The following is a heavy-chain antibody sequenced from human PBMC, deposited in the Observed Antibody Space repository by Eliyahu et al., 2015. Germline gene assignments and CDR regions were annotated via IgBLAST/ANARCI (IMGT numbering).Heavy chain of an antibody. Sequence: QVQLVQSGAEVKKPGSSVKVSCXASGXTFXSQSIXWVRPAPGQGLQWMGGIVPIFGTANYXQKFQGRVTITADESTSTAYMELISLRSEDTAVYYCARGPETKSAYYYNYWGQGTLVTVSS. CDR2: IVPIFGTA. J-gene: IGHJ4*02. D-gene: IGHD3-22*01. CDR1: GXTFXSQS. V-gene: IGHV1-69*01. CDR3: ARGPETKSAYYYNY.